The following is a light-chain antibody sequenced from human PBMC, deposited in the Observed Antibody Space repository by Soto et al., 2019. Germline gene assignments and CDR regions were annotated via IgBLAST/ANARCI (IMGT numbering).Light chain of an antibody. V-gene: IGLV1-40*01. CDR3: QSYDLSLRGYV. J-gene: IGLJ1*01. CDR2: LTN. Sequence: QLVLTQPPSVSGAPGQRVTVSCTGSSSNIGAGYDVNWYQQLPGTAPKLLISLTNHRPSGVPDRFSGSKSGTSASLAITGLQAEDEADYYCQSYDLSLRGYVLGTGTKVTVL. CDR1: SSNIGAGYD.